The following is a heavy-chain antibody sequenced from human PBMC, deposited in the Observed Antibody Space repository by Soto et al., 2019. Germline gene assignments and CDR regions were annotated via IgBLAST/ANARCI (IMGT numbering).Heavy chain of an antibody. CDR2: IYHSGNI. J-gene: IGHJ5*02. Sequence: SETLSLTCAVSGGSISSGGYSCSWLRQPPGKGLEWIGYIYHSGNIYYNPSLKSRVTISVDRSKNQFSLKLSSVTAADTAVYYCARIPSPWGQGTLVTVSS. CDR3: ARIPSP. V-gene: IGHV4-30-2*01. D-gene: IGHD2-21*01. CDR1: GGSISSGGYS.